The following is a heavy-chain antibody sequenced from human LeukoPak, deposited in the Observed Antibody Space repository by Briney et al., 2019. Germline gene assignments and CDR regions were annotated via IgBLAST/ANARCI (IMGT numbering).Heavy chain of an antibody. CDR1: GGSISSSSYY. Sequence: PSETLSLTCTVSGGSISSSSYYWGWIRQPPGKGLEWIGSIYYSGSTYYNPSLKSRVTISVDTSKNQFSLKLSSVTAADTAVYYCARVVVPAAIPNYYYMDVWGKGTTVTISS. CDR3: ARVVVPAAIPNYYYMDV. V-gene: IGHV4-39*07. D-gene: IGHD2-2*01. CDR2: IYYSGST. J-gene: IGHJ6*03.